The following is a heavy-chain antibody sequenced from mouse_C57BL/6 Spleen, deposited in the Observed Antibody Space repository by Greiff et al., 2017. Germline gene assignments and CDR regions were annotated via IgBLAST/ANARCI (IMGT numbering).Heavy chain of an antibody. CDR2: ISSGGSYT. D-gene: IGHD2-5*01. CDR3: ARQGESNFLFAY. J-gene: IGHJ3*01. V-gene: IGHV5-6*01. Sequence: EVMLVESGGDLVKPGGSLKLSCAASGFTFSSYGMSWVRQTPDKRLEWVATISSGGSYTYYPDSVKGRFTISRDNAKNTLYLQMSSLKSEDTAMYYCARQGESNFLFAYWGQGTLVTVSA. CDR1: GFTFSSYG.